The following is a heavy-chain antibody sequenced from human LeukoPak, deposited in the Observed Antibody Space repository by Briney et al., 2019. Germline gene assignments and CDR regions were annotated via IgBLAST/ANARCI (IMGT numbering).Heavy chain of an antibody. D-gene: IGHD4-23*01. CDR2: VSDDGSNK. CDR1: GFTFSSYG. Sequence: PGGSLRLSCAASGFTFSSYGMHWVRQAPGKGLEWVAVVSDDGSNKYYGDSVKGRFTISRDNPKNTLYLQMNGLRAEDTAIYYCTKGDGRTFGGKPDYWGQGTLVTVSS. V-gene: IGHV3-30*18. J-gene: IGHJ4*02. CDR3: TKGDGRTFGGKPDY.